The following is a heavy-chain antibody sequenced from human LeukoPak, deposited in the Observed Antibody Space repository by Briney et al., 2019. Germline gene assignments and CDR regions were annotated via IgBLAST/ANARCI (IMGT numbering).Heavy chain of an antibody. V-gene: IGHV1-2*02. CDR1: GYTFTGYF. J-gene: IGHJ4*02. D-gene: IGHD2-2*01. CDR3: ARGCSNTSCRGSFVYY. CDR2: INPNTGGT. Sequence: ASVKVSCKASGYTFTGYFMHCVRQAPGQGLEWMGWINPNTGGTNYAQKFQGRVTMTRDTSISTAYMELSRLKSDYTAVYYCARGCSNTSCRGSFVYYWGQGTLVSVCS.